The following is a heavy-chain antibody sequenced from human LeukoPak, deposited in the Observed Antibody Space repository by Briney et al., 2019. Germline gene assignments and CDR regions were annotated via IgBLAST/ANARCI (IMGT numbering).Heavy chain of an antibody. D-gene: IGHD3-10*01. Sequence: PSETLSLTCTVSGASITSSNYYWLWLRQPPGKGLEWIGSIYYTGIIYYNPSLKSRVTMSVDMSKKQFSLKLSSISAADTAVYYCARGLLWFGELLRPRYAMDVWGQGTTVTVSS. CDR2: IYYTGII. CDR1: GASITSSNYY. V-gene: IGHV4-39*07. J-gene: IGHJ6*02. CDR3: ARGLLWFGELLRPRYAMDV.